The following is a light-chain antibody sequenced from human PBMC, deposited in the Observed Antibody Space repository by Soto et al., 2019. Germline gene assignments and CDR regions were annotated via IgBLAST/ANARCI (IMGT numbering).Light chain of an antibody. CDR3: TSYTSSSTYV. CDR1: SSDVGGYNF. Sequence: QSALTQPASVSGSPGQSITISCTGTSSDVGGYNFVSWYQQYPGKAPQLVIYDVTNRPSGVSERFSGFKSANTASLTISGLQAEDEADYYCTSYTSSSTYVFGTGTKVHRP. J-gene: IGLJ1*01. V-gene: IGLV2-14*01. CDR2: DVT.